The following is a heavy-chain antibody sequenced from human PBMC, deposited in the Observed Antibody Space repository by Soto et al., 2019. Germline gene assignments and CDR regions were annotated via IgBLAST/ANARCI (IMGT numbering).Heavy chain of an antibody. D-gene: IGHD3-10*01. J-gene: IGHJ4*02. Sequence: QITLKESGPTQVKPTQTLTLTCSFSGFSLNTDGEGVGWVRQPPGEALEWLALIYWDDDERYSPSLKTRLTITKAPSKNQVVLIMTNTDPVDTATYYCAHSRNLITEDAQVGDFDYWGQGTLVTVSS. CDR3: AHSRNLITEDAQVGDFDY. CDR2: IYWDDDE. CDR1: GFSLNTDGEG. V-gene: IGHV2-5*02.